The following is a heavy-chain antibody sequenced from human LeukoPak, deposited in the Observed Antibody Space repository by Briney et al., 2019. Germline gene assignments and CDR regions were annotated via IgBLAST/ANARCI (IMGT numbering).Heavy chain of an antibody. CDR3: ARQELYDSSDFWTFQH. CDR2: ISSSSDYK. CDR1: GFSFSDYY. J-gene: IGHJ1*01. D-gene: IGHD3/OR15-3a*01. Sequence: PGGSLRLSCAASGFSFSDYYMSWIRQTPEEGLEWLSYISSSSDYKNYADSLKGRFTISRDNAKNSVYLQMNSLRAEDTAVYYCARQELYDSSDFWTFQHWGQGTLVTVSS. V-gene: IGHV3-11*06.